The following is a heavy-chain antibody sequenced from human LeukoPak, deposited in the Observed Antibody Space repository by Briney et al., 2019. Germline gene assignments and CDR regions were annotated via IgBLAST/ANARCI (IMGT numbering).Heavy chain of an antibody. CDR1: GGSISSGGYS. CDR2: IYYSGST. Sequence: SETLSLTCAVSGGSISSGGYSWSWIRQPPGKGLEWVGYIYYSGSTNYNPSLKSRVTISVDTSKNQFSLKLSSVTAADTAVYYCARSLRTDVGYYYYMDVWGKGTTVTVSS. D-gene: IGHD3/OR15-3a*01. CDR3: ARSLRTDVGYYYYMDV. J-gene: IGHJ6*03. V-gene: IGHV4-61*08.